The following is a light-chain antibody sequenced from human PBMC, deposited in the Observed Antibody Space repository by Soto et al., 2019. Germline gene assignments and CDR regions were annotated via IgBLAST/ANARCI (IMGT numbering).Light chain of an antibody. V-gene: IGKV3-20*01. CDR1: QSVSSTY. CDR2: GAS. J-gene: IGKJ1*01. Sequence: EIVLTQSPGTLSLSPGERATLSCRASQSVSSTYLAWYQQKPGQAPSLLIYGASTRATGIPDRFSGSGSGTDFTLTINRVEPEDFAVYYCQQYGSSPQTFGQGTTVEIK. CDR3: QQYGSSPQT.